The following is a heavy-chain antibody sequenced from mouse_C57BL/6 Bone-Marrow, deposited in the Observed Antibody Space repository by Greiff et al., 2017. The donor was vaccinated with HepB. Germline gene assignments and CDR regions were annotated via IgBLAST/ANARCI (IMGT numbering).Heavy chain of an antibody. CDR2: ISSGSSTI. V-gene: IGHV5-17*01. D-gene: IGHD2-4*01. CDR1: GFTFSDYG. Sequence: EVKVEESGGGLVKPGGSLKLSCAASGFTFSDYGMHWVRQAPEKGLEWVAYISSGSSTIYYADTVKGRFTISRDNAKNTLFLQMTSLRSENTAMYYCARAGVYYDPWFAYWGQGTLVTVSA. J-gene: IGHJ3*01. CDR3: ARAGVYYDPWFAY.